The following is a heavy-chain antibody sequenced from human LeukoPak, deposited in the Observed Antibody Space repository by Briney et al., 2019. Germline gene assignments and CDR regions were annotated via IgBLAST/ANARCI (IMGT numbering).Heavy chain of an antibody. D-gene: IGHD3-9*01. CDR2: IYTSGST. J-gene: IGHJ4*02. CDR3: ARAAYDILTGYSLHFDY. V-gene: IGHV4-4*07. Sequence: SETLSLTCTFSGGSISSYYWSWIRQPAGKGLEWIGRIYTSGSTNYNPSLKSRVTMSVDTSKNQFSLKLSSVTAADTAVYYCARAAYDILTGYSLHFDYWGQGTLVTVSS. CDR1: GGSISSYY.